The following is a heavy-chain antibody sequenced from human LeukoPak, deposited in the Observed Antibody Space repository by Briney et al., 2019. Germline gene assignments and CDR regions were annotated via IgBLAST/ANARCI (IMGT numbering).Heavy chain of an antibody. D-gene: IGHD1-26*01. Sequence: PGDSLKISCQVSGYIFTNYWIGWARQKPGKGLEWVGLIYPGDSATRYTPSFQGQVTISANKSIGTAYLQWSSLKASDSAMYYCARRDVGKVDVWGQGTTVTVS. CDR3: ARRDVGKVDV. CDR1: GYIFTNYW. J-gene: IGHJ6*02. V-gene: IGHV5-51*01. CDR2: IYPGDSAT.